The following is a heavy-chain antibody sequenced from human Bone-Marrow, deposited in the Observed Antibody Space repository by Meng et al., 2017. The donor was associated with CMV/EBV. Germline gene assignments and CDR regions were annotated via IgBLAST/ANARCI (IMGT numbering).Heavy chain of an antibody. CDR1: GFTFSSYA. V-gene: IGHV3-21*01. CDR2: ISSSSSYI. J-gene: IGHJ6*02. CDR3: ARGRGMDV. Sequence: GESLKISCAASGFTFSSYAMSWVRQAPGKGLEWVSSISSSSSYIYYADSVKGRFTISRDNAKNSLYLQMNSLRAEDTAVYYCARGRGMDVWGQGTTVTVSS.